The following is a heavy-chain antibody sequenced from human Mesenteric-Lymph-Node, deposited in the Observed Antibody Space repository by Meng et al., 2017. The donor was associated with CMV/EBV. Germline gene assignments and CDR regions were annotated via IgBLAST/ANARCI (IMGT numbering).Heavy chain of an antibody. J-gene: IGHJ6*02. CDR2: IYYSGST. CDR3: ASNTPYYDFWSGYSTIANYYGMDV. D-gene: IGHD3-3*01. CDR1: SSYY. Sequence: SSYYWSWIRQPPGKGLEWIGSIYYSGSTYYNPSLKSRVTISVDTSKNQFSQKLSSVTAADTAVYYCASNTPYYDFWSGYSTIANYYGMDVWGQGTTVTVSS. V-gene: IGHV4-39*07.